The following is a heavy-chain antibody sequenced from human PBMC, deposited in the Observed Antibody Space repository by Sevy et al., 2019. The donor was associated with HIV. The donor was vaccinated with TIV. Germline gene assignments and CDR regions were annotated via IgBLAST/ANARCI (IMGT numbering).Heavy chain of an antibody. Sequence: GGSLRLSCAASGFTFSSYWMHWVRQAPGKGLVWVSRINSDGRSATYADSVKGRFTISRDNAKNTLYLQMNSLRAEDAAVYXCARNNYGEGYYFDYWGQGTLVTVSS. J-gene: IGHJ4*02. CDR2: INSDGRSA. CDR1: GFTFSSYW. D-gene: IGHD4-17*01. V-gene: IGHV3-74*01. CDR3: ARNNYGEGYYFDY.